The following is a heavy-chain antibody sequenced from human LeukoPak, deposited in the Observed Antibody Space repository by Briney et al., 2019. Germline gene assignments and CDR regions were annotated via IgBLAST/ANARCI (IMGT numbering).Heavy chain of an antibody. D-gene: IGHD1-26*01. CDR1: GFTFSSYG. CDR3: AKEISGSYSIGS. Sequence: GRSLRLSCAASGFTFSSYGMHWVRQAPGKGLEWVAVIWYDGSNKYYADSVKGRFTISRDNSKNTLYLQMNSLRAEDTAVYYCAKEISGSYSIGSWGQGTLVTVSS. J-gene: IGHJ4*02. CDR2: IWYDGSNK. V-gene: IGHV3-33*06.